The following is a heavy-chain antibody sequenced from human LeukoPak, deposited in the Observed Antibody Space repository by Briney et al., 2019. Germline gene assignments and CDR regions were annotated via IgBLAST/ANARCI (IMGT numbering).Heavy chain of an antibody. J-gene: IGHJ4*02. D-gene: IGHD6-13*01. Sequence: GGSLRLSCAASGFTVSSYYMSWVRQAPGEGLEWVSVISTGGGTYYADSVKGRFTISRDNSNNTLYLQMNSLRAEDTAVYYCVRGLAAAPDYWGQGTLVTVSS. V-gene: IGHV3-53*01. CDR3: VRGLAAAPDY. CDR2: ISTGGGT. CDR1: GFTVSSYY.